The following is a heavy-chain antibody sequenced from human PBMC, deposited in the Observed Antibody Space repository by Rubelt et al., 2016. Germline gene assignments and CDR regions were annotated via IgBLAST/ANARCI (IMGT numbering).Heavy chain of an antibody. Sequence: QVQLQESGPGLVKPSETLSLTCTVSGGSISSYYWSWIRQPPGKGPEWIGYIYYSGSPNYNPSLKSRGTISVDPSNNQLSLKLSCMTAADTAGYYCARSPGYSYGYIDYWGQGTLVTVSS. CDR3: ARSPGYSYGYIDY. V-gene: IGHV4-59*08. CDR1: GGSISSYY. J-gene: IGHJ4*02. D-gene: IGHD5-18*01. CDR2: IYYSGSP.